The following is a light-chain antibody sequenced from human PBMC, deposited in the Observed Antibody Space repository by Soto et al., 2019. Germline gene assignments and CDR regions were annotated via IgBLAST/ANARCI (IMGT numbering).Light chain of an antibody. CDR1: NSDIGSYNY. CDR3: NSFTSSNTLPYV. V-gene: IGLV2-14*01. J-gene: IGLJ1*01. Sequence: QSVLTQPASVSGWSGQSITISCSGTNSDIGSYNYVSWYQQHPGKAPKLIVFEVNNRPSGISDRFSGSKSGTTASLTISGLQTEDEAVYYCNSFTSSNTLPYVFGTGTKLTVL. CDR2: EVN.